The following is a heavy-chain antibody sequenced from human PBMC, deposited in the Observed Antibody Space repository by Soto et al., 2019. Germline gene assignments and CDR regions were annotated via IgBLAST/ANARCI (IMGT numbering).Heavy chain of an antibody. V-gene: IGHV1-18*01. CDR3: ARREPGDYYYYGMDV. CDR2: ISAYNGNT. D-gene: IGHD3-10*01. J-gene: IGHJ6*02. CDR1: GYTFTSYG. Sequence: ASVKVSCKASGYTFTSYGISWVRQAPGQGLEWMGWISAYNGNTNYAQKLQGRVTMTTDTSTSTAYMELRSLRSDDTAVYYCARREPGDYYYYGMDVWGQGTTVTVSS.